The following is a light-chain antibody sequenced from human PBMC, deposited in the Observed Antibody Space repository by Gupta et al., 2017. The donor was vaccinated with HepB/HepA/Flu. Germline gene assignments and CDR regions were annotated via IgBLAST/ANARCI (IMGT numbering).Light chain of an antibody. CDR3: SSYTSSSTLV. CDR1: SSDVGGYNF. Sequence: QSALTQPASVSGSPGQSTTLSCTGTSSDVGGYNFVSWYQQLPGKAPKLIIYDVSSRPSGVSNRFSGSKSGNTASLTISGLQAEDEADYYCSSYTSSSTLVFGGGTKLTVL. J-gene: IGLJ2*01. V-gene: IGLV2-14*03. CDR2: DVS.